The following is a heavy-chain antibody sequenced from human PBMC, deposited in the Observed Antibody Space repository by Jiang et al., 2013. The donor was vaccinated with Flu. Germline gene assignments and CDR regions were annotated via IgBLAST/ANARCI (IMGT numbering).Heavy chain of an antibody. CDR3: ANGNLMVYATDY. CDR1: GFTFSSYA. CDR2: ISGSGGST. V-gene: IGHV3-23*01. J-gene: IGHJ4*02. Sequence: QLLESGGGLVQPGGSLRLSCAASGFTFSSYAMSWVRQAPGKGLEWVSGISGSGGSTDYADSVKGRFTISRDNSKNTLYLQMNSLRAEDTAVYYCANGNLMVYATDYWGQGTLVTVSS. D-gene: IGHD2-8*01.